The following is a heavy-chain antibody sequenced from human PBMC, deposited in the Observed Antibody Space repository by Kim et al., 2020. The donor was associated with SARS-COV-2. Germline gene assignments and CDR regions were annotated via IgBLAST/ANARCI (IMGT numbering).Heavy chain of an antibody. CDR2: TYYRSKWYN. CDR3: ARDRGYCSGGSCFEYYYYYYGMDV. CDR1: GDRVSSNSAA. D-gene: IGHD2-15*01. J-gene: IGHJ6*02. V-gene: IGHV6-1*01. Sequence: SQTLSLTCAISGDRVSSNSAAWNWIRQSPSRGLEWLGRTYYRSKWYNDYAVSVKSRITINPDTSKNQFSLQLNSVTPEDTAVYYCARDRGYCSGGSCFEYYYYYYGMDVWGQGTTVTVSS.